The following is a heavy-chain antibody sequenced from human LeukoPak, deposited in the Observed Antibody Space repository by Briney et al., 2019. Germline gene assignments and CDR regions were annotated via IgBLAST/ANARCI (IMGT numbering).Heavy chain of an antibody. CDR1: GGSISSYY. D-gene: IGHD2-15*01. J-gene: IGHJ4*02. CDR2: IYYSGST. Sequence: SETLSLTCTASGGSISSYYWSWIRQPPGKGLEWIGYIYYSGSTNYNPSLKSRVTISVDTSKNQFSLKLSSVTAADTAVYYCARHVVVVALFDYWGQGTLVTVSS. V-gene: IGHV4-59*08. CDR3: ARHVVVVALFDY.